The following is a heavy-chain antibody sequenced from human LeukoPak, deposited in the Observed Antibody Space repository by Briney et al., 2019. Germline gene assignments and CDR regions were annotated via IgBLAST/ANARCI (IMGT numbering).Heavy chain of an antibody. V-gene: IGHV4-59*01. D-gene: IGHD4-17*01. CDR2: IFYTGTT. CDR3: ARDFARNSGDYGNDGFDI. CDR1: GGSLNFFY. Sequence: PSETQSLTCTVSGGSLNFFYWSWLRQPPGKGLEWIGYIFYTGTTYYNPSLKSRVTISLDTSKNHFSLNLGSATAADTAVYYCARDFARNSGDYGNDGFDIWGLGTMVTVSS. J-gene: IGHJ3*02.